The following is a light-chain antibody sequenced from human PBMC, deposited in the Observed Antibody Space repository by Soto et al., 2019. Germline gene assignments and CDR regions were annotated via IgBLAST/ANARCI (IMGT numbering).Light chain of an antibody. CDR3: QQYGSSPGA. J-gene: IGKJ4*01. CDR1: QSVSSSY. Sequence: EIVLKQSPGTLSLSPGEIATLSCRASQSVSSSYLAWYQQKPGKSPRLLIYGASSRATGIPDRFSGSGSGTDFTLTISRLEPEDFAVYYCQQYGSSPGAFGGGTKVEI. V-gene: IGKV3-20*01. CDR2: GAS.